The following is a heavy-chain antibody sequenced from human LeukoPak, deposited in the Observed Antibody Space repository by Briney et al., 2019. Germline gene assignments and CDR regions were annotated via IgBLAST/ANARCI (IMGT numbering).Heavy chain of an antibody. CDR1: GGSFSGYY. J-gene: IGHJ4*02. D-gene: IGHD3-22*01. Sequence: PSETLSLTCAVYGGSFSGYYWSWIRQPPGKGLGWIGEINHSGSTNYNPSLKSRVTISVDTSKNQFSLKLSSVTAADTAVYYCARGHTDYYDSSGPDYWGQGTLVTVSS. V-gene: IGHV4-34*01. CDR2: INHSGST. CDR3: ARGHTDYYDSSGPDY.